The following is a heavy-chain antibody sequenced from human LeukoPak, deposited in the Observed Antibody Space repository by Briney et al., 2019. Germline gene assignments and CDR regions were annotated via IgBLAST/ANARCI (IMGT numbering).Heavy chain of an antibody. D-gene: IGHD2-2*01. CDR3: ARESGLVVVPAATNYDYGMDV. CDR1: GDSVSSNSAA. Sequence: SQTLSLTCAISGDSVSSNSAAWNWIRQSPSRGLEWLGRTYYRSKWYNDYAVSVKSRITINPDTSKNQFSLQLNSVTPEDTAVYYCARESGLVVVPAATNYDYGMDVWGQGTTVTVSS. CDR2: TYYRSKWYN. V-gene: IGHV6-1*01. J-gene: IGHJ6*02.